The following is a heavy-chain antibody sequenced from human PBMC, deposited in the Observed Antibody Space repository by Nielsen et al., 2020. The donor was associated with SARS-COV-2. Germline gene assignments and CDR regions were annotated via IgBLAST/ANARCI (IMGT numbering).Heavy chain of an antibody. CDR3: ARGRAIMITYREVVVGHDY. CDR2: INYVGNA. CDR1: GTSFSDYY. V-gene: IGHV4-34*01. J-gene: IGHJ4*02. D-gene: IGHD3-16*02. Sequence: SETLSLTYNVYGTSFSDYYWNWIRQSPGKGLEWIGDINYVGNADYNPSLERRVTISVDTSKNQFSLKVRSVTAADTAVYYCARGRAIMITYREVVVGHDYWGQGTLVTVSS.